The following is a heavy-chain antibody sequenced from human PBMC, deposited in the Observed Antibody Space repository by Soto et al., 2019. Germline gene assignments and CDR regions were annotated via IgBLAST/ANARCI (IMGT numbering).Heavy chain of an antibody. CDR3: ATAVPNGYSSSWYGYFDY. D-gene: IGHD6-13*01. CDR1: GGTFSNYG. CDR2: IIPIFPTP. Sequence: GASVKVSCKASGGTFSNYGVSWVRQAPGQGLEWMGGIIPIFPTPKYAQKFQGRVTMTADTSTDTAYMELSSLRSEDTAVYYCATAVPNGYSSSWYGYFDYWGQGTLVTVSS. V-gene: IGHV1-69*06. J-gene: IGHJ4*02.